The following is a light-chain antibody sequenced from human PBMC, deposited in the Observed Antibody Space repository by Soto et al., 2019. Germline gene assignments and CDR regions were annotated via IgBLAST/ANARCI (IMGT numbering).Light chain of an antibody. J-gene: IGKJ2*01. Sequence: EIVLTQSPGTLSLSPGERATLSCRASQSVSSSYLAWYQQKPGQAPWLLIYGASSRATGIPDRFSGSGSGTDFTLTISRLEPEDVAVFYCQQYGSAPNTFGQGTKLEIK. V-gene: IGKV3-20*01. CDR1: QSVSSSY. CDR2: GAS. CDR3: QQYGSAPNT.